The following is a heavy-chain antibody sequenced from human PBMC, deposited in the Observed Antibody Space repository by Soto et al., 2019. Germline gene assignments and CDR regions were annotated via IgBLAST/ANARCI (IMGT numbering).Heavy chain of an antibody. D-gene: IGHD6-19*01. J-gene: IGHJ5*02. CDR3: ARPFYSSGWYDWFDP. CDR1: GGSVSSSSNY. Sequence: QLQLQESGPGLVKPSETLSLTCTVSGGSVSSSSNYWGWIRQPPGKGLEWIGTIYYSGSTYYNPSLKSRVPISVDTSKNQFSRKLSSVTAADTAVYYCARPFYSSGWYDWFDPWGQGTLVTVSS. CDR2: IYYSGST. V-gene: IGHV4-39*01.